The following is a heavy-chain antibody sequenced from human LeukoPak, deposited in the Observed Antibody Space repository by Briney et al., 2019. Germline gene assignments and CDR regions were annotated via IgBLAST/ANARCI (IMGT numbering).Heavy chain of an antibody. V-gene: IGHV4-59*01. J-gene: IGHJ4*02. Sequence: PSETLSLTCTVSGGSISSYYWSWIRQPPGKGLEWIGYIYYSGSTNYNPSLKSRVTISVDPSKNQFSLKLSSVTAADTAVYYCARDGTDSGGGWSLFHFDYWGQGTLVTVSS. CDR1: GGSISSYY. CDR3: ARDGTDSGGGWSLFHFDY. D-gene: IGHD6-19*01. CDR2: IYYSGST.